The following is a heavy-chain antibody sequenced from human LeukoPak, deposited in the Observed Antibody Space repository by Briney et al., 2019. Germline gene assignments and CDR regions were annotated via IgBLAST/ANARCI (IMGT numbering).Heavy chain of an antibody. Sequence: PSETLSLTCAVSGASISGSGYYWGWIRQPPGKGLEWIGSIYYSGSTYYNPSLKSRVTISVDTSKNQFSLKLSSVTAADTAVYYCARIVATNIDYWGQGTLVTVSS. D-gene: IGHD5-12*01. J-gene: IGHJ4*02. CDR1: GASISGSGYY. CDR3: ARIVATNIDY. CDR2: IYYSGST. V-gene: IGHV4-39*07.